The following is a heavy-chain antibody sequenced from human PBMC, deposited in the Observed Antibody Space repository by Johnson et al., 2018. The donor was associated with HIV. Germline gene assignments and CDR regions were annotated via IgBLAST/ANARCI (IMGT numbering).Heavy chain of an antibody. D-gene: IGHD2-15*01. J-gene: IGHJ3*01. CDR2: ISYDGSIK. CDR1: GFTFSSYA. CDR3: ARDHPTPGARVHVFDL. V-gene: IGHV3-30*04. Sequence: QVQLVESGGGVVQPGRSLRLSCAASGFTFSSYAMHWVRPAPGKVLAWVAVISYDGSIKYYADSVKGRFTISRDNAKGSLYLQMNGLRAEDTAVYYCARDHPTPGARVHVFDLWGQGTMVTVSS.